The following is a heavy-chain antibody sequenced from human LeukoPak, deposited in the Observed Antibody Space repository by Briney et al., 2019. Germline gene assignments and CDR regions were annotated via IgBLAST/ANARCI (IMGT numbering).Heavy chain of an antibody. Sequence: PGGSLRLSCAASGFTFSIYAMSWVRQAPGKGLEWVSTISGSGDNTYYAESVKGRFTVSRDNSKNTLYVQMNGLRVEDTAIYYCAKVGWGSGSYQGFDYWGQGTLVTVSS. CDR3: AKVGWGSGSYQGFDY. D-gene: IGHD3-10*01. CDR1: GFTFSIYA. V-gene: IGHV3-23*01. J-gene: IGHJ4*02. CDR2: ISGSGDNT.